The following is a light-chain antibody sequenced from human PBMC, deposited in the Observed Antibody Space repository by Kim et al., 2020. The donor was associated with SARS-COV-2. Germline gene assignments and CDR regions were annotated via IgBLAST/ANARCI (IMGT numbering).Light chain of an antibody. Sequence: LSPWERATLSCRASQSVSSSYLAWYQQKPGQAPRLLMYGASSRATGIPDRFSGSGSGTDFTLTISRLEPGDFAVYYCQQYGSSGTVGQGTRLEIK. CDR1: QSVSSSY. J-gene: IGKJ5*01. CDR2: GAS. V-gene: IGKV3-20*01. CDR3: QQYGSSGT.